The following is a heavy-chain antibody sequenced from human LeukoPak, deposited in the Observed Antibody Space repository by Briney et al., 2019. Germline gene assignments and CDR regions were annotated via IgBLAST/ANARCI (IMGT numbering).Heavy chain of an antibody. CDR2: IYYSGST. Sequence: SETLSLTCTVSGGSINSYYWSWIRQPPGKGLEWIGYIYYSGSTNYNPSLKSRVTISVDTSKNQFSLRLSSVTAADTAVYYCARCGEKGCFDYWGQGTLVTVSS. J-gene: IGHJ4*02. CDR1: GGSINSYY. D-gene: IGHD2-21*01. V-gene: IGHV4-59*01. CDR3: ARCGEKGCFDY.